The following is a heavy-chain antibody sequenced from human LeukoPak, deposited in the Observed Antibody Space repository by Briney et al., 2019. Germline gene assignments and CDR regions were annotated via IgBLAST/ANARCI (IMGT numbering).Heavy chain of an antibody. D-gene: IGHD2-2*01. CDR2: INPNSGGT. CDR3: IVVVPAAMTNWFDP. CDR1: GFTFSNYG. V-gene: IGHV1-2*02. Sequence: GAPVKVSCKASGFTFSNYGFSWVRQAPGQGLEWMGWINPNSGGTNYAQKFQGRVTMTRDTSISTAYMELSRLRSDDTAVYYCIVVVPAAMTNWFDPWGQGTLVTVSS. J-gene: IGHJ5*02.